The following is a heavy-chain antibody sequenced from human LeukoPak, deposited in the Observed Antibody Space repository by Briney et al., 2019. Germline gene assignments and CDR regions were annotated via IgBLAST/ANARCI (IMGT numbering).Heavy chain of an antibody. V-gene: IGHV3-66*01. CDR1: GFTVSSNY. CDR3: ARGQHSGSNYYFDY. CDR2: IYSGGST. D-gene: IGHD1-26*01. Sequence: GGSLRLSCAASGFTVSSNYMSWVRQAPGKGLEWVSVIYSGGSTYYADSVKGRFTISRDNSKNTLYLQMNSLRAEDTAVYYCARGQHSGSNYYFDYWGQGTLVTVSS. J-gene: IGHJ4*02.